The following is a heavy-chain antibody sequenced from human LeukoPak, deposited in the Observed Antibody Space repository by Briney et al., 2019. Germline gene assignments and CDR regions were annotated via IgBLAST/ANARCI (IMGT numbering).Heavy chain of an antibody. D-gene: IGHD6-19*01. Sequence: SETLSLTCAVSGGSISSSSYYWGWIRQPPGKGLEWIGSIYYSGSTYYNPSLKSRVTISVATSKNQFSLKLSSVTAADTAVYYCASGIAVAGLPNWFDPWGQGTLVTVSS. CDR1: GGSISSSSYY. J-gene: IGHJ5*02. V-gene: IGHV4-39*01. CDR2: IYYSGST. CDR3: ASGIAVAGLPNWFDP.